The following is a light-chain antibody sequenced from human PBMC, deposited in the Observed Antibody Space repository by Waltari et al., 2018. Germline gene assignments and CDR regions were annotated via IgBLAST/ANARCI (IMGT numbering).Light chain of an antibody. Sequence: DIVMTQSPGTLSLSPGERATLSCCASQPVTDDLLAWYQQNPGQPPRLLIYAASSRVTGVPDRFSASGSGTDFTLTITKVEPEDFAVYYCQQYGWAPDTFGGGTQLQIK. J-gene: IGKJ4*01. CDR3: QQYGWAPDT. V-gene: IGKV3-20*01. CDR1: QPVTDDL. CDR2: AAS.